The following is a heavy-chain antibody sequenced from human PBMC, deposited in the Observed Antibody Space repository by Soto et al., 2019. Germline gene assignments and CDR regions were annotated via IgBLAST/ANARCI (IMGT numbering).Heavy chain of an antibody. CDR2: IIPIFSTA. CDR1: GGTFSSYD. J-gene: IGHJ5*01. CDR3: ARDWRAGSSSGYKWLDP. Sequence: QVQLVQSGAEVKKPGSSVKVSCKASGGTFSSYDISWVRQAPGQGLEWMGGIIPIFSTANYAQKFQGRVTITADEPTRTAYMELSSLRSEDTVVYYCARDWRAGSSSGYKWLDPWGQGTLVTVSS. D-gene: IGHD6-6*01. V-gene: IGHV1-69*01.